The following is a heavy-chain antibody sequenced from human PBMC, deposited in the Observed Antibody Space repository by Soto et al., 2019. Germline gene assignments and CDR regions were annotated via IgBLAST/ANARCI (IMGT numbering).Heavy chain of an antibody. CDR3: ARGLRDSSGYYYDY. CDR2: IYYSGST. CDR1: GGSISSGDYY. D-gene: IGHD3-22*01. J-gene: IGHJ4*02. Sequence: QVQLQASGPGLVKPSQTLSLTCTVSGGSISSGDYYWSWIRQPPGKGLAWIGYIYYSGSTYYNPSRKSRVTISVDTSKNQFSLKLSSVTAADTAVYYCARGLRDSSGYYYDYWGQGTLVTVSS. V-gene: IGHV4-30-4*01.